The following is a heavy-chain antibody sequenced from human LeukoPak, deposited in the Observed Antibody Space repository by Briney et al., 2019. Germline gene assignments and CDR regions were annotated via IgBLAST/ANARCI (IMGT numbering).Heavy chain of an antibody. CDR1: GFTFRNYA. J-gene: IGHJ4*02. V-gene: IGHV3-23*01. Sequence: GGSLRLSCAASGFTFRNYAMSWVRQAPGKGLEWLSAINDAGDFTWYAGSVKGRFTISRDNSRNTLSLQMNSLRAEDTTVYYCARGSSGGRPYYFDYWGQGILVSVAS. CDR3: ARGSSGGRPYYFDY. D-gene: IGHD3-10*01. CDR2: INDAGDFT.